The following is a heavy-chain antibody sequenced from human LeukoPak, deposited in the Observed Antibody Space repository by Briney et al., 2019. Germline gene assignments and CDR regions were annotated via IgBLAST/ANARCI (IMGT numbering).Heavy chain of an antibody. J-gene: IGHJ4*02. D-gene: IGHD6-13*01. Sequence: GASVKVSCKASGYTFTGYYMHWVRQAPGQGLEWMGWINPNSGGTNYAQKFQGRVTMTRDTSISTAYMELSRLRSDDTAVYYCAREDSSSWYQKRYLDYWGQGTLVTVSS. CDR1: GYTFTGYY. CDR3: AREDSSSWYQKRYLDY. CDR2: INPNSGGT. V-gene: IGHV1-2*02.